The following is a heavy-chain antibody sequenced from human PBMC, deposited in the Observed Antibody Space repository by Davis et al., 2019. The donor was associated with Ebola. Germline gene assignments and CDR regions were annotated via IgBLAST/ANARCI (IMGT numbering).Heavy chain of an antibody. CDR1: GFTFSSYG. V-gene: IGHV3-30*02. Sequence: GESLKISCAASGFTFSSYGMHWVRQAPGKGLEWVAVIWYDGSNKYYADSVKGRFTISRDNSKNTLYLQMNSLRAEDTAVYYCAKGQRWLQLWSDYWGQGTLVTVSS. D-gene: IGHD5-24*01. J-gene: IGHJ4*02. CDR3: AKGQRWLQLWSDY. CDR2: IWYDGSNK.